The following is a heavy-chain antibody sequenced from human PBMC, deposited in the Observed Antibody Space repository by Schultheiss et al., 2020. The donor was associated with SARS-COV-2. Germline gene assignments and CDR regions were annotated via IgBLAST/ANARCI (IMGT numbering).Heavy chain of an antibody. Sequence: GGSLRLSCAASGFTFSSYAMHWVRQAPGKGLEWVAVISYDGSNKYYADSVKGRFTISRDNSKNTLYLQMNSLRAEDTAVYYCARDPGSCSSTSCYDNWFDPWGQGTLVTVSS. J-gene: IGHJ5*02. CDR3: ARDPGSCSSTSCYDNWFDP. CDR1: GFTFSSYA. V-gene: IGHV3-30*01. CDR2: ISYDGSNK. D-gene: IGHD2-2*01.